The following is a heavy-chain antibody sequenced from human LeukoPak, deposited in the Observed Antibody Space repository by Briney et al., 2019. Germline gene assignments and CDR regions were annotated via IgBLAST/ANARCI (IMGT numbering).Heavy chain of an antibody. Sequence: SEPLSLTCTVSGGFISSYYWSWLRQPPGKGVEWIGYIYYRGSTNYNPSLKSRVTISVDTSKNQFSLKLSSVTAADTAVYYCARGYCSGGSCYFDYWGQGTLVTVSS. CDR2: IYYRGST. J-gene: IGHJ4*02. CDR3: ARGYCSGGSCYFDY. V-gene: IGHV4-59*01. CDR1: GGFISSYY. D-gene: IGHD2-15*01.